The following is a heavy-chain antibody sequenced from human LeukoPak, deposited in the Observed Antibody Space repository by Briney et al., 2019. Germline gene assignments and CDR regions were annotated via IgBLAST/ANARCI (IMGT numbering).Heavy chain of an antibody. CDR2: IYYSGKT. Sequence: SETLSLTCTVSGGSISNYYWSWIPQPPGKGLEWIGYIYYSGKTNYNPSLKSRVTISMDTSKNHFSLTLSSVTAADTALYYCARGAERLPATPFDYWGQGTLLTVSS. V-gene: IGHV4-59*01. D-gene: IGHD1-1*01. CDR3: ARGAERLPATPFDY. CDR1: GGSISNYY. J-gene: IGHJ4*02.